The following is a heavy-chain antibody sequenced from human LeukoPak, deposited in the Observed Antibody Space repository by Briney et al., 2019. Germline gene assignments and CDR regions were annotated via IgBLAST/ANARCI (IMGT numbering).Heavy chain of an antibody. D-gene: IGHD3-9*01. Sequence: GGSLRLSWAASGFTFSSYGMHWVRQAPGKGLEWVAVIWYDGGNKYYADSVKGRFTISRDNSKNTLYLQMNSLRAEDTAVYYCARDGASMRRYFDLIGRYYYYGMDVWGQGTTVTVSS. V-gene: IGHV3-33*01. CDR1: GFTFSSYG. CDR2: IWYDGGNK. CDR3: ARDGASMRRYFDLIGRYYYYGMDV. J-gene: IGHJ6*02.